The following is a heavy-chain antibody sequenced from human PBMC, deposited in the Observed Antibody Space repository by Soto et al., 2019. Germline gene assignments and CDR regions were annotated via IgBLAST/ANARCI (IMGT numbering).Heavy chain of an antibody. CDR3: ARDDRIAAAGSGPFDY. V-gene: IGHV3-30-3*01. D-gene: IGHD6-13*01. Sequence: QVQLVESGGGVVQPGRSLRLSCAASGFTFSSYAMHWVRQAPGKGLEWVAVISYDGSNKYYADSVKGRFTISRDNSKNTLYLQMNSLRAEDTAVYYCARDDRIAAAGSGPFDYWGQGTLVTVSS. J-gene: IGHJ4*02. CDR2: ISYDGSNK. CDR1: GFTFSSYA.